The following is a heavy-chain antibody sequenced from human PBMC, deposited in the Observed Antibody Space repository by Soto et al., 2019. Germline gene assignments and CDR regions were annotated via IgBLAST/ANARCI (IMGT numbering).Heavy chain of an antibody. V-gene: IGHV1-18*01. CDR3: AREPALRRWSVRYYYYGMDV. CDR2: ISAYNGNT. D-gene: IGHD6-13*01. Sequence: ASVKVSCKASGYTFTSYGISWVRQAPGQGLEWMGWISAYNGNTNYAQKLQGRVTMTTDTSTSTAYMELRSLRSDDTAVYYCAREPALRRWSVRYYYYGMDVWGQGTTVTVSS. J-gene: IGHJ6*02. CDR1: GYTFTSYG.